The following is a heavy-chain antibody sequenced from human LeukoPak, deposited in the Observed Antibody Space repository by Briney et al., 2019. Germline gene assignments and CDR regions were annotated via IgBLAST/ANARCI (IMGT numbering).Heavy chain of an antibody. V-gene: IGHV1-69*13. Sequence: SVKVSCKASGGTFSSYAISRVRQAPGQGLEWMGGIIPIFGTANYAQEFQGRVTITADESTSTAYMELSSLRSEDTAVYYCARAGRGYPNWFDPWGQGTLVTVSS. D-gene: IGHD1-26*01. CDR1: GGTFSSYA. J-gene: IGHJ5*02. CDR2: IIPIFGTA. CDR3: ARAGRGYPNWFDP.